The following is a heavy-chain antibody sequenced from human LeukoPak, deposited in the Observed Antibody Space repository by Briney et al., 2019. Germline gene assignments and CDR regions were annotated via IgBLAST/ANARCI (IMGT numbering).Heavy chain of an antibody. CDR3: VTDIGYSGYDYGY. CDR1: GGSFSGYY. J-gene: IGHJ4*02. Sequence: PSETLSLTCAVYGGSFSGYYWSWIRQPPGKGLEWIGEINHSGSTNYNPSLKSRVTISVDTSKNQFSLKLSSVTAADTAVYYCVTDIGYSGYDYGYWGQGTLVTVSS. V-gene: IGHV4-34*01. D-gene: IGHD5-12*01. CDR2: INHSGST.